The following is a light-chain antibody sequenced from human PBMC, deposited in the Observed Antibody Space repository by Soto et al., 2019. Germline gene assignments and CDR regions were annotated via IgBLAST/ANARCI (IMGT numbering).Light chain of an antibody. V-gene: IGLV2-14*02. Sequence: QSALAQPASVSGSPGQSITISCTGTISDIGSFNLVSWYQHHPGRAPKLMIYEAYKLPSGVSNRFSGPKSGNTASLTISGLQSEDEADYYCSSYTTINNLFFVFGNGTKVTVL. CDR2: EAY. CDR3: SSYTTINNLFFV. CDR1: ISDIGSFNL. J-gene: IGLJ1*01.